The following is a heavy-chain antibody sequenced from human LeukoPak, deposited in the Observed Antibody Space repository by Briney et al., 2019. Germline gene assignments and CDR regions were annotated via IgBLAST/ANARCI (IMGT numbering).Heavy chain of an antibody. CDR2: IKHSGST. CDR1: GGSFSGYY. D-gene: IGHD3-22*01. CDR3: ARYDHYDDSPDLVGPRLDYLYAMDV. Sequence: PSETLSLTCAVYGGSFSGYYWSWIRQPPGKGLEWIGEIKHSGSTNYNPSLKSRVTISVDTSKNQFSLKLSSVTAADTAVYYCARYDHYDDSPDLVGPRLDYLYAMDVWGQGTPVTVSS. J-gene: IGHJ6*02. V-gene: IGHV4-34*01.